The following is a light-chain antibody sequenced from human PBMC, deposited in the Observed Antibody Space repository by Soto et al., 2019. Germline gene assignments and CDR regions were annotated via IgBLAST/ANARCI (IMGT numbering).Light chain of an antibody. CDR1: QTVSNNF. Sequence: IVLTQSPGTLSLSPGERATLSCRASQTVSNNFLAWYQEKPGRGPRLLIYGASTRATGVPDRFSGSGSGTDFTRTISRLDPEDFAVYYCRQYGRSLEFAVGGGTKVEIK. J-gene: IGKJ4*01. CDR2: GAS. CDR3: RQYGRSLEFA. V-gene: IGKV3-20*01.